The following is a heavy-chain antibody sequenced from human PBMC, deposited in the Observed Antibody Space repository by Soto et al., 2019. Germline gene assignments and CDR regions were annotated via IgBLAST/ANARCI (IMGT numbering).Heavy chain of an antibody. CDR2: IYYSGST. D-gene: IGHD3-22*01. CDR1: GGSISSSSYY. J-gene: IGHJ4*02. V-gene: IGHV4-39*01. Sequence: PSETLSLTCTVSGGSISSSSYYWGWIRQPPGKGLEWIGSIYYSGSTYYNPSLKSRVTISVDTSKNQFSLKLSSVTAADTAVYYCASLLKTYCYDSSGYPDYWGQGTLVTVSS. CDR3: ASLLKTYCYDSSGYPDY.